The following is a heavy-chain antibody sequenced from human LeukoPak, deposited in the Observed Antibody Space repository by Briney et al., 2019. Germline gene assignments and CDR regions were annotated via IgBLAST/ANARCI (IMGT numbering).Heavy chain of an antibody. CDR2: IIPIFGTA. Sequence: SVKVSCKASGGTFSSYAISWVRQAPGQGLERMGGIIPIFGTANYAQKFQGRVTITADESTSTAYMELSSLRSEDTAVYYCARAIGGYCSSTSCYLGYYYYGMDVWGQGTTVTVSS. V-gene: IGHV1-69*13. CDR1: GGTFSSYA. J-gene: IGHJ6*02. D-gene: IGHD2-2*01. CDR3: ARAIGGYCSSTSCYLGYYYYGMDV.